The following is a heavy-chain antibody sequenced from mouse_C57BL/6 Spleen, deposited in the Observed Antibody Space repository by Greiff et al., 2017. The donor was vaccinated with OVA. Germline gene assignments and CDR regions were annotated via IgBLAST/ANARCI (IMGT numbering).Heavy chain of an antibody. D-gene: IGHD3-2*02. CDR3: ARGQLRLQDY. CDR1: GYTFTDYY. V-gene: IGHV1-19*01. CDR2: INPYNGGT. J-gene: IGHJ2*01. Sequence: EVQLQQSGPVLVKPGASVKMSCKASGYTFTDYYMNWVKQSHGKSLEWIGVINPYNGGTSYNQKFKGKATLTVDKSSSTAYMELNSLTSEDSAVYYCARGQLRLQDYWGQGTTLTVSS.